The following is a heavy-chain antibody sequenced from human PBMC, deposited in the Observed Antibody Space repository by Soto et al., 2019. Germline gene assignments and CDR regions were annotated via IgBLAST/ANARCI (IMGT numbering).Heavy chain of an antibody. CDR2: IYPSDSDI. Sequence: PGESLKISCKGSGYTFTSYWIGWVRQMPGEGLEWMGVIYPSDSDIRYSPSFQGKVTISADKSITTAYLQWSSLKAADTAMYYCVSSGTSSGRFSDYWGQGTLVIVSS. D-gene: IGHD2-15*01. CDR1: GYTFTSYW. CDR3: VSSGTSSGRFSDY. V-gene: IGHV5-51*01. J-gene: IGHJ4*02.